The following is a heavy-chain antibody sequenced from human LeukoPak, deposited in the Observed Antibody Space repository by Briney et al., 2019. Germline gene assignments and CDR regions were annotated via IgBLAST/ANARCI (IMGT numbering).Heavy chain of an antibody. CDR3: ARVGVRFDY. D-gene: IGHD3-16*02. CDR1: EFTFSSYS. V-gene: IGHV3-48*01. Sequence: GGSLRLSCAASEFTFSSYSMNWVRQAPGKGLEWVSYISSSSSTIYYADSVKGRFTISRDNAKNSLYLQINSLRAEDTAVYYCARVGVRFDYWGQGTLVTVSS. J-gene: IGHJ4*02. CDR2: ISSSSSTI.